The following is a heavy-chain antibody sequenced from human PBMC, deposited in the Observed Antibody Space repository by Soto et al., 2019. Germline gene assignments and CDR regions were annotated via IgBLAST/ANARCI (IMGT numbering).Heavy chain of an antibody. CDR2: IGTRGRTI. V-gene: IGHV3-48*03. J-gene: IGHJ6*02. D-gene: IGHD4-4*01. CDR1: GFTFSNYE. Sequence: GGSLRLSCAASGFTFSNYEMNWVRQAPGKGLEWVSYIGTRGRTIYYADSVKGRFTISRDNAKNSLYLQMNSLRAEDTAVYYCARDPAIYSGKFDYGLDVWGQGTTVTVSS. CDR3: ARDPAIYSGKFDYGLDV.